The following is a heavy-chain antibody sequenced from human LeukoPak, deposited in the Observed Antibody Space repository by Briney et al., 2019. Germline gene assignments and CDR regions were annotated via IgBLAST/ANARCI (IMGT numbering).Heavy chain of an antibody. CDR2: ISYDGSNK. J-gene: IGHJ4*02. CDR3: AKSAYYDSSGFYREYYFDY. Sequence: GGSLRLSCAASGFTFRSYAMHWVRQAPGKGLEWVAVISYDGSNKYYADSVKGRFTISRDNSKNTLYLQMNSLRAEDTAVYYCAKSAYYDSSGFYREYYFDYWGQGTLVTVSS. D-gene: IGHD3-22*01. CDR1: GFTFRSYA. V-gene: IGHV3-30-3*02.